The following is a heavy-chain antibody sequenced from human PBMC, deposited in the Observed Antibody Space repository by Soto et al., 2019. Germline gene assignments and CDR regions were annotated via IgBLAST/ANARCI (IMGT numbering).Heavy chain of an antibody. D-gene: IGHD3-10*01. Sequence: SETLSLTCTVSGGSVTGGYYYWSWIRQPPGKGLEWIGYIHYSGSANCNPSLKSRVTISVDTSKNQFSLKLSSVTAADTAVYYCARVVQKDGGLLSNYYYGLDVWGQGTPVTVS. CDR1: GGSVTGGYYY. V-gene: IGHV4-61*01. CDR3: ARVVQKDGGLLSNYYYGLDV. J-gene: IGHJ6*02. CDR2: IHYSGSA.